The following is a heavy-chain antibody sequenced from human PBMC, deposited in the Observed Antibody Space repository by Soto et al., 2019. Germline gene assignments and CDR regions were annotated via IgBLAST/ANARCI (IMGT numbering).Heavy chain of an antibody. D-gene: IGHD2-2*01. CDR2: ISSTGTTI. V-gene: IGHV3-48*03. CDR1: GFTFNDYE. Sequence: PGGSLRLSCAASGFTFNDYEMNWVRQAPGKGLEWNSYISSTGTTIYYADSVKGRFTTSRDNAKKSLSLQMHSLRAEDTAIYYCARMSGSCSSTSCYTSFENWFDPWGRGTLVTVSS. CDR3: ARMSGSCSSTSCYTSFENWFDP. J-gene: IGHJ5*02.